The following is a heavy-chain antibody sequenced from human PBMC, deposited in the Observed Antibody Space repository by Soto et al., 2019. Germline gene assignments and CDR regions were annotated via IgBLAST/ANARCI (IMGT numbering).Heavy chain of an antibody. Sequence: GGSLRLSCAASGFTFSSYEMNWVRQAPGKGLERVAVISYDGSNKYYADSVKGRFTISRDNSKNTLYLQMNSLRAEDTAVYYCAKDRSSGIAVAAQGWFDPWGQGTLVTVSS. V-gene: IGHV3-30*18. CDR2: ISYDGSNK. CDR3: AKDRSSGIAVAAQGWFDP. J-gene: IGHJ5*02. D-gene: IGHD6-19*01. CDR1: GFTFSSYE.